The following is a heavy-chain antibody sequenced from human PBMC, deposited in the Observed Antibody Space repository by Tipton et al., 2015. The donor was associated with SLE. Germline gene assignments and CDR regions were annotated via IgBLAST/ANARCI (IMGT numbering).Heavy chain of an antibody. CDR1: GFTVSDNY. J-gene: IGHJ6*02. Sequence: SLRLSCAASGFTVSDNYMSWVRQTPGKGLEWVSVIYSDDRTYFADSVKGRFTISRDNSENTLYLQMNSLRDEDTAVYYCARGMVTWRGAILGVDVWGQGTTVTVSS. CDR2: IYSDDRT. V-gene: IGHV3-53*05. CDR3: ARGMVTWRGAILGVDV. D-gene: IGHD2-21*02.